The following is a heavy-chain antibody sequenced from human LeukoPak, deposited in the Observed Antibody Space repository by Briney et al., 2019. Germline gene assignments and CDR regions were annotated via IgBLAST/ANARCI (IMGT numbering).Heavy chain of an antibody. CDR2: IYYSGST. V-gene: IGHV4-59*01. J-gene: IGHJ4*02. CDR1: GASTSSYY. Sequence: PSETLSLTCTVSGASTSSYYWSWIRQPPGKGLEWIGYIYYSGSTNYNPSLKSRVTISVDTSKNQFSLKLSSVTAADTAVYYCASSRYSSGRHDYWGQGTLVTVSS. D-gene: IGHD6-19*01. CDR3: ASSRYSSGRHDY.